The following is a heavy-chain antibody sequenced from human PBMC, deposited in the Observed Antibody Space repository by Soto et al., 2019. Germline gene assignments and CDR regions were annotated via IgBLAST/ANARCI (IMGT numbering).Heavy chain of an antibody. Sequence: SETLSLTCAVYGGSFSGYYWSWIRQPPGKGLEWIGEINHSGSTNYNPSLKSRVTISVDTSKNQFSLKLSSVTAADTAVYYCARGSRYYDSSGYLHYYYYYGMDVWGQGTTVTSP. CDR1: GGSFSGYY. J-gene: IGHJ6*02. D-gene: IGHD3-22*01. V-gene: IGHV4-34*01. CDR3: ARGSRYYDSSGYLHYYYYYGMDV. CDR2: INHSGST.